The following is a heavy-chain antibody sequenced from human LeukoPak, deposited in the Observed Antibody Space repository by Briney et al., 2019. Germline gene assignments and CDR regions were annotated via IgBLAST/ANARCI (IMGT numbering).Heavy chain of an antibody. V-gene: IGHV3-11*01. CDR2: ISSSGSTM. J-gene: IGHJ4*02. Sequence: GGSLRLSCAASGFIFSDYYVSWIRQAPGKGLEWVSYISSSGSTMYYTDSVKGRFTISRDNAKDSLYLQMNSLRAEDTAVYYCARDPGSGYEEHFDYWGQGTLVTVSS. D-gene: IGHD5-12*01. CDR1: GFIFSDYY. CDR3: ARDPGSGYEEHFDY.